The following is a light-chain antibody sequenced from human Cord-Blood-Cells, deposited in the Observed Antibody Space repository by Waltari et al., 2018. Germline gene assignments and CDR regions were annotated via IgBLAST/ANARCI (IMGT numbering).Light chain of an antibody. CDR2: DAS. CDR3: QQRSNWLT. Sequence: EIVLTQSPATLSLSPGERATLPCRASQSVSSYLAWYQQKPGQAPRLLIYDASNRATGIPARFSGSGSGTDFTLTISSLEPEEFAVYYCQQRSNWLTFGGGTKVEIK. V-gene: IGKV3-11*01. J-gene: IGKJ4*01. CDR1: QSVSSY.